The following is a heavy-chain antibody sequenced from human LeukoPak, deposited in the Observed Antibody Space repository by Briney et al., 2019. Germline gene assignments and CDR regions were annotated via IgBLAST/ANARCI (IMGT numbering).Heavy chain of an antibody. D-gene: IGHD6-19*01. J-gene: IGHJ4*02. V-gene: IGHV4-39*01. CDR3: ARRAEYNNGWHFYLDH. CDR1: GVSTTNGIYY. CDR2: VHNVGST. Sequence: RPSETLPLTCTVSGVSTTNGIYYWAWIRQPPGKGLEWIGSVHNVGSTYYNLSLRSRVTMSIDTSKNQFSLRLNSVTAADTAVYYCARRAEYNNGWHFYLDHWGQGILVTVSS.